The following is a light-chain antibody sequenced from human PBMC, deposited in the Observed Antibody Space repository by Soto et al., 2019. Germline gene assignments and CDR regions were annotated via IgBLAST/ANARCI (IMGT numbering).Light chain of an antibody. Sequence: EIVMTQFPATLSVSPGERATLSCRASQSVSSYLAWYQQNPGQAPRLLIYGASTRATGIPARFSGSGSGTEFTLTISRLQSEDFAVYYCQQYNNWSFTFGPGTKVDIK. CDR3: QQYNNWSFT. CDR2: GAS. V-gene: IGKV3-15*01. CDR1: QSVSSY. J-gene: IGKJ3*01.